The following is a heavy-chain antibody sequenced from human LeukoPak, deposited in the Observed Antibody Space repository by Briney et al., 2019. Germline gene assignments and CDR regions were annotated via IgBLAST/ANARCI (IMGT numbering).Heavy chain of an antibody. Sequence: GESLKIPRKGSGYNFPIYWIAWVRQMPGKGLEWMGIIYPGDSDTRYSPSFQGQITISPDKSISTAYLLWIRLKASDTAMYYCARRSTYGSGTNYLFDYWGQGTLVTVSS. J-gene: IGHJ4*02. V-gene: IGHV5-51*01. CDR3: ARRSTYGSGTNYLFDY. CDR2: IYPGDSDT. D-gene: IGHD3-10*01. CDR1: GYNFPIYW.